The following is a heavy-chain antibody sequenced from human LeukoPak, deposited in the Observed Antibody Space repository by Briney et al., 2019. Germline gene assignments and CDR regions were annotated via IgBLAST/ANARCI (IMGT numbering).Heavy chain of an antibody. CDR3: AREEVGLIDY. J-gene: IGHJ4*02. CDR1: GFSFSSYA. V-gene: IGHV3-7*01. Sequence: GGSLRLSCAASGFSFSSYAMTWVRQAPGKGLEWVANIKQDGSEKYYVDSVKGRFTISRDNAKNSLYLQMNSLRAEDTAVYYCAREEVGLIDYWGQGTLVTVSS. D-gene: IGHD3-10*01. CDR2: IKQDGSEK.